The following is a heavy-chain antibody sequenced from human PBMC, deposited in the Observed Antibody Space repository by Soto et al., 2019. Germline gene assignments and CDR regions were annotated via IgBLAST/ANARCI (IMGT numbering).Heavy chain of an antibody. CDR1: GFTFSSYT. D-gene: IGHD6-25*01. CDR3: EKKSAGPNTCFGY. V-gene: IGHV3-23*01. CDR2: IAGTGAT. J-gene: IGHJ4*02. Sequence: EVQLLESGGGLVQPGGSLRLSCAASGFTFSSYTMSWVRQAPGKGLAWVSGIAGTGATYYADSVKGRFTISRDNSKNTLYLKMDSVRAEDTDVYYCEKKSAGPNTCFGYWGQGTLVTVSS.